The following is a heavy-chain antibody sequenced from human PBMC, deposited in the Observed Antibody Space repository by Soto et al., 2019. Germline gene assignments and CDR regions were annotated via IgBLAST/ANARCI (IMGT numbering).Heavy chain of an antibody. Sequence: GGSLRLSCAASGFTFSSYGMHWVRQAPGKGLEWVAVIWYGGSNKYYADSVKGRFTISRDNSKNTLYLQMNSLRAKDTAVYYCARGSGYYVWGSYRQPVDYWGQGTLVTVSS. CDR3: ARGSGYYVWGSYRQPVDY. J-gene: IGHJ4*02. CDR1: GFTFSSYG. CDR2: IWYGGSNK. D-gene: IGHD3-16*02. V-gene: IGHV3-33*01.